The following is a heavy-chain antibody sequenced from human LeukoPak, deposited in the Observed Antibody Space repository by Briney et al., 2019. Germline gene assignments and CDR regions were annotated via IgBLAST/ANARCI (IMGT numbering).Heavy chain of an antibody. V-gene: IGHV3-64*01. Sequence: PGGSLRLSCAASGFTFSIYVMHWVRQAPGKGLEYVSAISSNGCSKYYANSVKGRFTISRDNSKNTLYFQMGSLGAEDMAVYYCARVGSGGVVVPTWDYWGQGTLVTVSS. D-gene: IGHD3-22*01. CDR2: ISSNGCSK. CDR3: ARVGSGGVVVPTWDY. J-gene: IGHJ4*02. CDR1: GFTFSIYV.